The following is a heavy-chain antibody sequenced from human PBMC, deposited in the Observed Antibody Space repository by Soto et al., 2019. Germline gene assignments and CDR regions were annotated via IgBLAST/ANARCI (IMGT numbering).Heavy chain of an antibody. CDR2: INSDGSST. CDR1: GFTFSSYW. V-gene: IGHV3-74*01. Sequence: GESLKISCAASGFTFSSYWMHWVRQAPGKGLVWVSRINSDGSSTSYADSVKGRFTISRDNAKNTLYLQMNSLRAEDTAVYYCARGALGKAFDIWGQGTMVTVSS. CDR3: ARGALGKAFDI. J-gene: IGHJ3*02. D-gene: IGHD3-16*01.